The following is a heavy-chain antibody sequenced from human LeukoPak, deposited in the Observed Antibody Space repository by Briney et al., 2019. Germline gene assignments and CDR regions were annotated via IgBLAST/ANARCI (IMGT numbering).Heavy chain of an antibody. J-gene: IGHJ4*02. CDR3: AIDSGYGGADY. V-gene: IGHV3-23*01. CDR2: ISGSGGST. D-gene: IGHD5-12*01. Sequence: GGSLRLSCAASGFTFSSYAMSWVRQAPGKGLEWISAISGSGGSTYYADSVKGRFTISRDNSKNTLYLQMNSLRAEDTAVYYCAIDSGYGGADYWGQGTLVTVSS. CDR1: GFTFSSYA.